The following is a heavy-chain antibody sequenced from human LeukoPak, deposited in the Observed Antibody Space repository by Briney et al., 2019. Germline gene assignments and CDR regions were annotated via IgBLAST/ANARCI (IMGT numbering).Heavy chain of an antibody. CDR1: GFTFGSYG. J-gene: IGHJ3*02. V-gene: IGHV3-23*01. CDR2: ISGSGGST. Sequence: GGTLRLSCAASGFTFGSYGMSWVRQAPGKGLEWVSAISGSGGSTYYADSVKGRFTISRDNSKNTLYLQMNSLRAEDTAVYYCARGNAFDIWGQGTMVTVSS. CDR3: ARGNAFDI.